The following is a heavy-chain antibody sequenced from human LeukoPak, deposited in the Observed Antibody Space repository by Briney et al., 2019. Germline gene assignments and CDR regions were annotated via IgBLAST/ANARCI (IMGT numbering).Heavy chain of an antibody. Sequence: SETLSLTCTVSGGSISSGGYYWSWIRQPPGKGLEWIGYIYHSGSTYYNPSLKSRVTISVDRSKNQFSLKLSSVTAADTAVYYCARDGFWGLWAFDIWGQGTMVTVSS. CDR3: ARDGFWGLWAFDI. CDR2: IYHSGST. J-gene: IGHJ3*02. CDR1: GGSISSGGYY. V-gene: IGHV4-30-2*01. D-gene: IGHD7-27*01.